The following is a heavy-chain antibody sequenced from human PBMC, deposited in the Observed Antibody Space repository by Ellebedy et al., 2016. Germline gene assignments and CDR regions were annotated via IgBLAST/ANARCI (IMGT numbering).Heavy chain of an antibody. D-gene: IGHD4-23*01. CDR3: ARVGSYGGNSFDY. Sequence: GGSLRLXCAASGFTFISYSMNWVRQAPGKGLEWVSSISSSSSYIYYADSVKGRFTISRDNAKNSLYLQMNSLRAEDTAVYYCARVGSYGGNSFDYWGQGTLVTVSS. J-gene: IGHJ4*02. CDR1: GFTFISYS. CDR2: ISSSSSYI. V-gene: IGHV3-21*01.